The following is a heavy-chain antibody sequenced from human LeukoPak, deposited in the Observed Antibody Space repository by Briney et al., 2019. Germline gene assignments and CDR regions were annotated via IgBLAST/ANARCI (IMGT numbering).Heavy chain of an antibody. CDR3: AKARITMVRGLDY. V-gene: IGHV3-30*18. Sequence: GRSLRLSCAASGFTFSSYGMRWVRQAPGKGLEWVAVISYDGSNKYYADSVKGRFTISRDNSKNTLYLQMNSLRAEDTAVYYCAKARITMVRGLDYWGQGTLVTVSS. J-gene: IGHJ4*02. D-gene: IGHD3-10*01. CDR2: ISYDGSNK. CDR1: GFTFSSYG.